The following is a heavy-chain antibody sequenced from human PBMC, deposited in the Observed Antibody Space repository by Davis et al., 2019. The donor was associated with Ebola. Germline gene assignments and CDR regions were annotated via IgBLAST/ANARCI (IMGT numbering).Heavy chain of an antibody. J-gene: IGHJ6*02. Sequence: GEPLKISCAASGFTFDDYAMHWVRQAPGKGLEWVSLISGDGGSTYYADSVKGRFTISRDNSKNSLYLQMNSLRTEDTALYYCAKDWIPPLIYSSSWRSTPFNGMDVWGQGTTVTVSS. V-gene: IGHV3-43*02. CDR1: GFTFDDYA. CDR3: AKDWIPPLIYSSSWRSTPFNGMDV. CDR2: ISGDGGST. D-gene: IGHD6-13*01.